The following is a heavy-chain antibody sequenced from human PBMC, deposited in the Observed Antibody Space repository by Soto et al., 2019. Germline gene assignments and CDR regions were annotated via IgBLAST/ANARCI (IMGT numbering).Heavy chain of an antibody. CDR3: ATYDGPAAAGLVLDF. CDR1: GFTFSSRW. J-gene: IGHJ4*02. Sequence: EVQLVESGGGLVQPGGSLRLSCDASGFTFSSRWMTWVRQGQGKGLEWVANIKQDENGKDYVDSVKGRFTISRDNAKNSLYLQMNSLRAEDTAVYYCATYDGPAAAGLVLDFWGQGTLVTVSS. D-gene: IGHD6-13*01. CDR2: IKQDENGK. V-gene: IGHV3-7*02.